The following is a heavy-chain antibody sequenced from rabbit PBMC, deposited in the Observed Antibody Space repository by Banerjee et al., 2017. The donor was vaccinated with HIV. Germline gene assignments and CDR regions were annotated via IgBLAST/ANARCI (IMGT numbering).Heavy chain of an antibody. V-gene: IGHV1S45*01. CDR1: GFSFSSSYW. D-gene: IGHD6-1*01. CDR3: AREEYVGYGYANL. CDR2: IYAGNSGNT. Sequence: EESGGDLVKPEGSLTLTCTASGFSFSSSYWICWVRQAPGKGLEWIGCIYAGNSGNTYYASWAKGRFTVSKTSSTTVTLQMTSLTAADTATYFCAREEYVGYGYANLWGPGTLVTVS. J-gene: IGHJ4*01.